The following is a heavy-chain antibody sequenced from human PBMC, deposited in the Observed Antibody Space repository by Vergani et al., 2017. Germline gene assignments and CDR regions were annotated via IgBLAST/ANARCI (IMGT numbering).Heavy chain of an antibody. CDR2: IYSSGST. Sequence: QVQLQESGPGLVKPSETLSLTCTVSGGSISSYYWGWIRQPPGKGLEWIGSIYSSGSTYSNPSLKSRVTISVDTSKNQFSLKLSSVTAADTAVYYCAVEDIVVVVAARAGAFDIWGQGTMVTVSS. J-gene: IGHJ3*02. D-gene: IGHD2-15*01. CDR1: GGSISSYY. V-gene: IGHV4-39*07. CDR3: AVEDIVVVVAARAGAFDI.